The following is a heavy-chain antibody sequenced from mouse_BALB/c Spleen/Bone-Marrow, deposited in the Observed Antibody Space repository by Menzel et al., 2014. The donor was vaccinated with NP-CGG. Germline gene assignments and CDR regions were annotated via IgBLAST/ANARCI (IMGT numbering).Heavy chain of an antibody. CDR1: PFNIKDSY. V-gene: IGHV14-3*02. CDR3: ARWGVYYDYGPFPY. CDR2: IDPATGHT. Sequence: VQLQQSGADLVKPGASVKLSCTASPFNIKDSYIHWVKQRPEQALEWIGRIDPATGHTKYDPKFQDKATITADTSSNTAYLQISSLTSEDTAVYYCARWGVYYDYGPFPYWGQGTLVTVSA. J-gene: IGHJ3*01. D-gene: IGHD2-4*01.